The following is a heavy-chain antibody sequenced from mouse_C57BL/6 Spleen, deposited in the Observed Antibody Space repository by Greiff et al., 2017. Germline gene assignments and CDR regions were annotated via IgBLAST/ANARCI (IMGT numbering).Heavy chain of an antibody. D-gene: IGHD1-1*01. CDR2: IYPRSGNT. CDR1: GYTFTSYG. CDR3: AYGYYGSRGDY. Sequence: QVQLKESGAELARPGASVKLSCKASGYTFTSYGISWVKQRTGQGLEWIGEIYPRSGNTYYNEKFKGKATLTADKSSSTAYMELRSLTSEDSAVYFCAYGYYGSRGDYWGQGTTLTVSS. V-gene: IGHV1-81*01. J-gene: IGHJ2*01.